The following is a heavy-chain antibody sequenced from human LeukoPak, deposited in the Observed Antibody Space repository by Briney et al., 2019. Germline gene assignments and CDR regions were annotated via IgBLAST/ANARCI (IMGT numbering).Heavy chain of an antibody. Sequence: GGSLRLSCASSGFTFSSSAMSWVRQAPGKGLHWVSAISGSGTGTYYADSVKGRFTISRDNSKNTLYLQMNSLRAEDTAVYYCAKEGGTGTRFDYWGQGTLVTFSA. J-gene: IGHJ4*02. CDR1: GFTFSSSA. CDR3: AKEGGTGTRFDY. D-gene: IGHD1-7*01. V-gene: IGHV3-23*01. CDR2: ISGSGTGT.